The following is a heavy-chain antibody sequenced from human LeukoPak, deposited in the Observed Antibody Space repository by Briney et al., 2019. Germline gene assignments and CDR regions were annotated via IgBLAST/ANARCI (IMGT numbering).Heavy chain of an antibody. CDR3: ARNTLTYYYDSSGYYSDY. V-gene: IGHV5-51*01. CDR2: IYPGDSDT. D-gene: IGHD3-22*01. Sequence: GESLKISCKGSGYSFTSYWIVWVRQMPGKGLEWMGIIYPGDSDTRYSPSFQGQVTISADKSISTAYLQWSSLKASDTAMYYCARNTLTYYYDSSGYYSDYWGQGTLVTVSS. J-gene: IGHJ4*02. CDR1: GYSFTSYW.